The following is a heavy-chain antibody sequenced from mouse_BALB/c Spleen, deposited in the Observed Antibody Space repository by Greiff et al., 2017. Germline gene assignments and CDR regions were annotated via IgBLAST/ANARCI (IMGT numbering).Heavy chain of an antibody. J-gene: IGHJ4*01. D-gene: IGHD1-1*01. Sequence: EVQLVESGGGLVQPGGSRKLSCAASGFTFSSFGMHWVRQAPEKGLEWVAYISSGSSTIYYADTVKGRFTISRDNPKNTLFLQMTSLRSEDTAMYYCARYWAVGYGSSYGAMDYWGQGTSVTVSS. V-gene: IGHV5-17*02. CDR2: ISSGSSTI. CDR1: GFTFSSFG. CDR3: ARYWAVGYGSSYGAMDY.